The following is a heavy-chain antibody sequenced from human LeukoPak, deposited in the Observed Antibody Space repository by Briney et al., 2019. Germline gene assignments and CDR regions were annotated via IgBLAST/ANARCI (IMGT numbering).Heavy chain of an antibody. CDR1: GYTFTSYY. V-gene: IGHV1-46*01. CDR3: ARQRDSNWFDP. Sequence: APVKVSCKASGYTFTSYYMHWVRQAPGQGLEWMGIINPSAGSTTYAQNFQGRVTMTRDTSTNTVYMELNSLRSDDTAVYYCARQRDSNWFDPWGQGTLVTVSS. D-gene: IGHD4-11*01. J-gene: IGHJ5*02. CDR2: INPSAGST.